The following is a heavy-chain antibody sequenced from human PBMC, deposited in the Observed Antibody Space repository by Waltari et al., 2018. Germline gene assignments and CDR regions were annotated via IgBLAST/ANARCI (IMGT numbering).Heavy chain of an antibody. CDR1: GYRFATYW. D-gene: IGHD5-18*01. J-gene: IGHJ4*02. Sequence: EVQLEQSGAEVKKPGASLKISCNGSGYRFATYWIGWVRQMPGKGLEWMGVIYPGDSNTKYSLSFQGQVTISADTSISTAYLQWSSLKASDTAIYFCARQNIHSYGYGYFDFWGQGTLVTVSS. V-gene: IGHV5-51*01. CDR2: IYPGDSNT. CDR3: ARQNIHSYGYGYFDF.